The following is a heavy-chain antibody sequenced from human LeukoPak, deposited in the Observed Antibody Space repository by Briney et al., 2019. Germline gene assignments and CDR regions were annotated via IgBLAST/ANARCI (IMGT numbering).Heavy chain of an antibody. CDR1: GGSISSSSYY. CDR3: ARGGWELAGLAEYFQH. V-gene: IGHV4-39*01. J-gene: IGHJ1*01. CDR2: IYYSGST. D-gene: IGHD1-26*01. Sequence: SETLSLTCTVSGGSISSSSYYWGWSRQPPGKGLEWIGSIYYSGSTYYNPSLKSRVTISVDTSKNQFSLKLSSVTAADTAVYYCARGGWELAGLAEYFQHWGQGTLVTVSS.